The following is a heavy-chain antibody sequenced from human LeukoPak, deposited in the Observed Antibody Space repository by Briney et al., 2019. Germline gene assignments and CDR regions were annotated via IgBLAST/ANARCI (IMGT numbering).Heavy chain of an antibody. CDR3: ANLPLVRGVILAVVY. Sequence: PGGSLRLSCAASGFTFSNYVIHWVRQAPGKGLEWVAVISYDGSNKYYADSVKGRFTISRDNSKNTLYLQMNSLRAEDTAVYYCANLPLVRGVILAVVYWGQGTLVTVSS. CDR1: GFTFSNYV. D-gene: IGHD3-10*01. V-gene: IGHV3-30-3*01. J-gene: IGHJ4*02. CDR2: ISYDGSNK.